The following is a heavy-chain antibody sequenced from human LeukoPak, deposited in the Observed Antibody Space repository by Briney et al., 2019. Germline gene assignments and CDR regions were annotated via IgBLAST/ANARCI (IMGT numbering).Heavy chain of an antibody. J-gene: IGHJ4*02. V-gene: IGHV1-46*03. CDR2: INPSGGST. Sequence: ASVKVSCKASGYTFTSYYMHWVRQAPGQGLEWMGIINPSGGSTSYAQKFQGRVNMTRDTSTSTVYMELSSLRSEDTAVYYCAVDYGDYLPADYWGQGTLVTVSS. D-gene: IGHD4-17*01. CDR3: AVDYGDYLPADY. CDR1: GYTFTSYY.